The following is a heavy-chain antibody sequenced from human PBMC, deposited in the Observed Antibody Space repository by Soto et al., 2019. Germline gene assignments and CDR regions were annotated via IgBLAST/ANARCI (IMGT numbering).Heavy chain of an antibody. V-gene: IGHV3-23*01. Sequence: GGSLRLSCAASGFTFSSYAMSWVRQAPGKGLEWVSAISGSGGSTYYADSVKGRFTISRDNSKNTLYLQMNSLRAEDTAVYYCSKDLDSSGLPIYGMDVWGQGXTVTVYS. J-gene: IGHJ6*02. CDR1: GFTFSSYA. CDR2: ISGSGGST. D-gene: IGHD6-25*01. CDR3: SKDLDSSGLPIYGMDV.